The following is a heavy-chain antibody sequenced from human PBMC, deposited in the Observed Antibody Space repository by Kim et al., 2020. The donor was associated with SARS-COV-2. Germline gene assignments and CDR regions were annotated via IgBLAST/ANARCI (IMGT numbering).Heavy chain of an antibody. CDR2: IIPIFGTA. CDR3: ARKETISRPDAFDI. Sequence: SVKVSCKASGGTFSSYAISWVRQAPGQGLEWMGGIIPIFGTANYAQKFQGRVTITADESTSTAYMELSSLRSEDTAVYYCARKETISRPDAFDIWGQGTMVTVSS. J-gene: IGHJ3*02. V-gene: IGHV1-69*13. CDR1: GGTFSSYA. D-gene: IGHD3-3*01.